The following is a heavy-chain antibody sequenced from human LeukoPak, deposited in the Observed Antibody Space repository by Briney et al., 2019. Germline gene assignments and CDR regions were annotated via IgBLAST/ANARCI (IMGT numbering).Heavy chain of an antibody. J-gene: IGHJ6*03. Sequence: GGSLRLSCAASGFTFSSYGMHWVRQAPGKGLEWVAFIRYDGSNKYYADSVKGRFTISRDNSKNTLYLQMNSLRAEDTAVHYCAKAGYIAVKLLGYYMDVWGKGTTVTVSS. CDR3: AKAGYIAVKLLGYYMDV. V-gene: IGHV3-30*02. CDR1: GFTFSSYG. CDR2: IRYDGSNK. D-gene: IGHD6-19*01.